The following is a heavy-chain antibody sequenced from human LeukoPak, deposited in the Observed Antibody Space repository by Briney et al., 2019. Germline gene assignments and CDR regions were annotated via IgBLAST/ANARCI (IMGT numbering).Heavy chain of an antibody. J-gene: IGHJ3*02. CDR2: ISGSGGST. Sequence: AGSLRLSCAASGFTFSTYAVSWVRQAPGKGLEWVSAISGSGGSTSYADCVRGRFTISRDNSKNTVYLQMNSLRVEDTAVYYCTKHRNAFDIWGQGTMVTVSS. CDR3: TKHRNAFDI. CDR1: GFTFSTYA. V-gene: IGHV3-23*01.